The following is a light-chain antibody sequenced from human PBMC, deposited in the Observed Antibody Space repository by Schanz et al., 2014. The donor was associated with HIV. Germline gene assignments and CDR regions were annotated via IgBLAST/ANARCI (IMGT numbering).Light chain of an antibody. Sequence: QSALTQPASVSGSPGQSITISCTGTSSDVGSYNLVSWYQQHPGKAPKLMIYEVNKRPSGVPDRFSGSKSGNTASLTISGLQAEDEADYYCTSYTTSGTWVFGGGTKLTVL. J-gene: IGLJ3*02. CDR1: SSDVGSYNL. CDR3: TSYTTSGTWV. V-gene: IGLV2-14*02. CDR2: EVN.